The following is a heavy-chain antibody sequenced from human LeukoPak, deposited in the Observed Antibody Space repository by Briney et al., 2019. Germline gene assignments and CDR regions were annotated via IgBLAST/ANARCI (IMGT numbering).Heavy chain of an antibody. CDR2: ISGSGTST. Sequence: PGGSLRLSCAASGFTFSSYAMSWVRQAPGKGLEWVSAISGSGTSTYYADSVKGRFTISRDNSKNTLYLQMNSLRAEDTAVYYCAKSGRDYYDSSGYEGYFDYWGQGTLVTVSS. CDR1: GFTFSSYA. J-gene: IGHJ4*02. V-gene: IGHV3-23*01. D-gene: IGHD3-22*01. CDR3: AKSGRDYYDSSGYEGYFDY.